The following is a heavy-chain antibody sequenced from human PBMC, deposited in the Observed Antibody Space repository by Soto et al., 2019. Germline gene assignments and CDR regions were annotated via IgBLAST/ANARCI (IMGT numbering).Heavy chain of an antibody. D-gene: IGHD6-13*01. CDR2: INHSGST. CDR1: GGSFSGYY. J-gene: IGHJ4*02. CDR3: ARAGVAAAGTWFDY. Sequence: PSETLSLTCAVYGGSFSGYYWSWIRQPPGKGLEWIGEINHSGSTNYNPSLKSRVTISVDTSKNQFSLKLSSVTAADTAVYYCARAGVAAAGTWFDYWGQGTLVTV. V-gene: IGHV4-34*01.